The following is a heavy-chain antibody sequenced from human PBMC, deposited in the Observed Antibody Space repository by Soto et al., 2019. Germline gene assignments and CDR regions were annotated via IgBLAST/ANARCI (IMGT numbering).Heavy chain of an antibody. D-gene: IGHD2-15*01. CDR3: AKDTGRGGGSVFDY. V-gene: IGHV3-23*01. CDR1: GFIFSNYA. Sequence: EVQLLESGGGLVQPGGSLRLACAPSGFIFSNYAMSWVRQSRGKGLECVSAISGSGADTYYTESVKGRFTISRDNFKNTLYLQMNSLRAEYTAVYYCAKDTGRGGGSVFDYWGQGTLVTVSS. J-gene: IGHJ4*02. CDR2: ISGSGADT.